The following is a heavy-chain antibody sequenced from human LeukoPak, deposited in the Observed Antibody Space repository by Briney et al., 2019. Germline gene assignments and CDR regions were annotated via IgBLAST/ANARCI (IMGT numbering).Heavy chain of an antibody. Sequence: KPSETLSLTCTVSGVSISNNYYYWAWIRQPPGKGLETIGYVHYTGSTFYNSSLKSRVTISADTSQNQFSLSLTSVTAADTAVYYCATLGLLRGAGFNLATHFDFWGQGTLVTVSS. CDR3: ATLGLLRGAGFNLATHFDF. V-gene: IGHV4-39*01. CDR2: VHYTGST. D-gene: IGHD1-26*01. CDR1: GVSISNNYYY. J-gene: IGHJ4*02.